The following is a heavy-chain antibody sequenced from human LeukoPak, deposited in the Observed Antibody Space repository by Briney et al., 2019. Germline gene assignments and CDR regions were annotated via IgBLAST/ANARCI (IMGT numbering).Heavy chain of an antibody. J-gene: IGHJ4*02. CDR2: LYSGGTT. D-gene: IGHD3-10*01. CDR1: GFSVSSNY. V-gene: IGHV3-66*01. CDR3: ARGYGSGSDGY. Sequence: GGSLRLSCAASGFSVSSNYMSWVRQAPGKGLEWVSILYSGGTTYYADSVKGRFTISRDNSKNTLYLQMNSLRAEDTAVYYCARGYGSGSDGYWGQGTLVTVSS.